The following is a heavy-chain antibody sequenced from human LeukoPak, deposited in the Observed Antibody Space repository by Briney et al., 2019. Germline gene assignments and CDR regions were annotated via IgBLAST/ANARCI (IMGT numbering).Heavy chain of an antibody. Sequence: PSETLSLTCTVPGGSISSYYWSWIRQPPGKGLEWIGYIYYSGSANYNPSLKSRVTISVDTSKNQFSLKLSSVTAADTAAYYCARGGSPVAVDYWGQGTLVTVSS. V-gene: IGHV4-59*01. CDR1: GGSISSYY. CDR2: IYYSGSA. D-gene: IGHD6-19*01. CDR3: ARGGSPVAVDY. J-gene: IGHJ4*02.